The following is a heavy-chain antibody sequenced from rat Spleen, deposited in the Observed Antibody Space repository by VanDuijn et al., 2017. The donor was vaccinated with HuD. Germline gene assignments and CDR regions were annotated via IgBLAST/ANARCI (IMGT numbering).Heavy chain of an antibody. J-gene: IGHJ2*01. CDR2: IGYSGDT. CDR1: GYSITSNY. V-gene: IGHV3-1*01. D-gene: IGHD1-12*01. CDR3: ARYRDSYGHVGIFDT. Sequence: EVQLQESGPGLVKPSQSLSLTCSVTGYSITSNYWGLIRKFPGNKMGWIGYIGYSGDTGYHPSLKSRISFTRDTSKNQFFLQLNSVTTEDTATYYCARYRDSYGHVGIFDTWGQGVMVTVSS.